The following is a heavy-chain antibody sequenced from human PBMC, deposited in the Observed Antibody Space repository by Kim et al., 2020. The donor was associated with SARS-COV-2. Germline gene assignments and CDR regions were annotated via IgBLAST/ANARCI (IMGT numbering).Heavy chain of an antibody. Sequence: GESLQISCKGSGYSFTSYWIRWVRQMPGKGLEWMGRIDPSDSYTNYSPSFQGHVTISADKSISTAYLQWSSLKASDTAMYYCARMNTVVRALGYWGQGTLVTVSS. D-gene: IGHD4-17*01. CDR3: ARMNTVVRALGY. J-gene: IGHJ4*02. CDR1: GYSFTSYW. CDR2: IDPSDSYT. V-gene: IGHV5-10-1*01.